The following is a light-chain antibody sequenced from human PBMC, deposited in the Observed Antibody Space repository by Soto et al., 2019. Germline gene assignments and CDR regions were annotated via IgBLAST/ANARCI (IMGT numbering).Light chain of an antibody. V-gene: IGLV1-40*01. CDR3: QSYDSSLSGFYV. J-gene: IGLJ1*01. CDR1: SSNIGAGYD. CDR2: GNS. Sequence: QSVLTQPPSVSGAPGXRVTISCTGSSSNIGAGYDVHWYQQLPGTAPKLLIYGNSNRPSGVPDRXSGXKSGTSASLXXTXLQAEDEADYYCQSYDSSLSGFYVFGTGTKVTVL.